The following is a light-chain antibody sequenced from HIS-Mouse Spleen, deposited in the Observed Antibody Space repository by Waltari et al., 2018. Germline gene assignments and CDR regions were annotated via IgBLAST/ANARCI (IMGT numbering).Light chain of an antibody. CDR2: ENS. Sequence: YELTQPPSVSVSPGQTARITCSGDALPKKYAYWYQQKSGQAPVLVIYENSKRPAGIPERFSGSSSGTMATLTISGAQVEDEADYYCYSTDSSGNHRVFGGGTKLTVL. J-gene: IGLJ2*01. CDR1: ALPKKY. V-gene: IGLV3-10*01. CDR3: YSTDSSGNHRV.